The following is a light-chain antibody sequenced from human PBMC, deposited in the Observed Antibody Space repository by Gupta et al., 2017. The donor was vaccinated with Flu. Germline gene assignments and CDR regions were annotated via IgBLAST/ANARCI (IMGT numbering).Light chain of an antibody. J-gene: IGKJ1*01. V-gene: IGKV1-39*01. CDR3: HQSDSVPWT. CDR2: AAS. CDR1: QSISNY. Sequence: DIQMTQSPSSLYTSVGDRVTITCRASQSISNYLNWYQEKPGKAPKLLIYAASSLQSEVPSRFSGSGFGTDFTLTISRLQPEDFATYYCHQSDSVPWTFGQGTKVEVK.